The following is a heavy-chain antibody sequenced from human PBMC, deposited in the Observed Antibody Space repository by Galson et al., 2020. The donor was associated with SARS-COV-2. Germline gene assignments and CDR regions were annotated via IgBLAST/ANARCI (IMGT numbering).Heavy chain of an antibody. CDR1: AFTIDTLA. V-gene: IGHV3-23*01. Sequence: GGSLRLSCDASAFTIDTLAMSWVRQAPGKGLRWVAGISVNGNTSYTESAKGRFTISRDTSTKTVYLQMNDLRAEDTAFYYCAKERQWLGYYMDVWGKGITVT. D-gene: IGHD6-19*01. CDR3: AKERQWLGYYMDV. CDR2: ISVNGNT. J-gene: IGHJ6*03.